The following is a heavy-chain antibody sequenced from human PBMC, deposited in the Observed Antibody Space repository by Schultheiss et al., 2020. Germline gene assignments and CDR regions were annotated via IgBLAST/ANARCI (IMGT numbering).Heavy chain of an antibody. Sequence: ASVKVSCKASGYTFTGYYMHWVRQAPGQGLEWMGWINPNSGGTNYAQKFQGRVTITADESTSTAYMELSSLRAEDTAVYYCARVKVTFGGVIVDFDYWGQGTLVTVSS. V-gene: IGHV1-2*02. CDR3: ARVKVTFGGVIVDFDY. J-gene: IGHJ4*02. CDR1: GYTFTGYY. D-gene: IGHD3-16*02. CDR2: INPNSGGT.